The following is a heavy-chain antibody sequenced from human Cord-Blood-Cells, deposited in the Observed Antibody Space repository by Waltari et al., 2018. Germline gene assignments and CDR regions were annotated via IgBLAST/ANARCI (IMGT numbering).Heavy chain of an antibody. CDR2: FYYSGST. V-gene: IGHV4-39*01. J-gene: IGHJ4*02. CDR1: GGPISTSSYY. CDR3: ARGDYDFWSGYYDY. Sequence: HLQLQESGPGLVKPSETLSLTCTVSGGPISTSSYYGGWSRQPPGKGLEWIGRFYYSGSTHYNPSLKSRVTISVDTSKNQFSLKLSSVTAADTAVYYCARGDYDFWSGYYDYWGQGTLVTVSS. D-gene: IGHD3-3*01.